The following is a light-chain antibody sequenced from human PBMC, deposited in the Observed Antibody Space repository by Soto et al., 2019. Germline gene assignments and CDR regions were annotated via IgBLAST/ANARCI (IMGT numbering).Light chain of an antibody. CDR1: SSDVGNYNY. J-gene: IGLJ1*01. CDR3: SSYSSTKTRV. CDR2: EVR. V-gene: IGLV2-14*01. Sequence: QSALTQPTSVSGSPGQSITISCTGTSSDVGNYNYVSWYQHHPGKAPKVMIYEVRNRPSGVSNRFSGSKSGNTAYLTISGLQAEDEADYYCSSYSSTKTRVFGTGTKVTVL.